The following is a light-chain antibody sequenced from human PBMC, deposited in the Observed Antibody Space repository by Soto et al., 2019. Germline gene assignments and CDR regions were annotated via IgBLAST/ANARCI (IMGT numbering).Light chain of an antibody. CDR3: QQYYSYWT. V-gene: IGKV1-5*01. CDR2: NAS. Sequence: DIQMTQSPSTLSASVGDRVTITCRASQTISNWLAWYQQKPGKAPKLLIYNASSLEGGVPSRFSGSGSGTEFTLTLSSLQPDDFATYYCQQYYSYWTFGQGTKVDI. CDR1: QTISNW. J-gene: IGKJ1*01.